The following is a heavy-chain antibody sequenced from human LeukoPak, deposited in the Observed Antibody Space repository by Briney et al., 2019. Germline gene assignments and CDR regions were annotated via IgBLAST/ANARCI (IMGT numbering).Heavy chain of an antibody. J-gene: IGHJ3*02. V-gene: IGHV1-18*01. CDR2: ISAYNGNT. D-gene: IGHD2/OR15-2a*01. CDR1: GYTFTSYG. CDR3: ARDRVLHSMAQDAFDI. Sequence: ASVKVSCKASGYTFTSYGISWVRQAPGQGLEWMGWISAYNGNTNYAQELHGRVTMTTDTSTSTAYMELRSLRSDDTAVYYCARDRVLHSMAQDAFDIWGQGTMVTVSS.